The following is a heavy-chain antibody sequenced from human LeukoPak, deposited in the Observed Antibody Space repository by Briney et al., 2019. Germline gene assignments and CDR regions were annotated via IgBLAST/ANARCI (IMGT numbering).Heavy chain of an antibody. J-gene: IGHJ4*02. CDR3: AKGYSYGYSWDY. V-gene: IGHV3-74*01. CDR2: INSDGSST. Sequence: GGSLRLSCAASGFTFSNYAMSWVRQAPGKGLVWVSHINSDGSSTTYADSVKGRFTISRDNARNTVYLQMTSLRAEDTAVYYCAKGYSYGYSWDYWGQGTLVTVSS. D-gene: IGHD5-18*01. CDR1: GFTFSNYA.